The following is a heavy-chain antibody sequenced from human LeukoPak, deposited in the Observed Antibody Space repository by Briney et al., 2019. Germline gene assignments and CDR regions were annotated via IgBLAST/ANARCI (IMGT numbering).Heavy chain of an antibody. V-gene: IGHV1-46*01. D-gene: IGHD2-15*01. CDR3: GREACCSGGSCYFDY. Sequence: GASVKVSCKASGYTFTSYYMHWVRQAPGQGLEWMGIINPSSGSTSYAQKFQGRVTMTRDTSTSTVYMELSSLRSDDTAVYYWGREACCSGGSCYFDYWGQGTLVTVS. CDR1: GYTFTSYY. CDR2: INPSSGST. J-gene: IGHJ4*02.